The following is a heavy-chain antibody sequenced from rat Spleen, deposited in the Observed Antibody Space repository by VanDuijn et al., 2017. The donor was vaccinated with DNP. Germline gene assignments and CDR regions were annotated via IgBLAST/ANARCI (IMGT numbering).Heavy chain of an antibody. D-gene: IGHD1-1*01. CDR2: INKDGGGT. CDR1: GFTFSSHW. Sequence: EVQVVETGGGLVQPGRSLKLSCVASGFTFSSHWMYWIRQVPGKGLDWVASINKDGGGTYYQDSVKGRFTVSRDNARGILYLQMNSLTSEDTATYYCTELPSYYEAWFAYWGQGALVTVSS. J-gene: IGHJ3*01. V-gene: IGHV5-58*01. CDR3: TELPSYYEAWFAY.